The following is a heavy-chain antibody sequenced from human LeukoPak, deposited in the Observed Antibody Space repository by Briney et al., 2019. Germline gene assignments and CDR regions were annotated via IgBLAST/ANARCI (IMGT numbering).Heavy chain of an antibody. CDR3: ARDLSLLPSYMDV. J-gene: IGHJ6*03. D-gene: IGHD3-16*01. V-gene: IGHV3-20*04. Sequence: GGSPRLSCAASGFTFDDYGMSWVRQAPGKGLEWVSGINWKGGSTAYADSVKGRFTISRDNAMNSLYLQMNSLRAEDTALYYCARDLSLLPSYMDVWGKGTTVTVSS. CDR1: GFTFDDYG. CDR2: INWKGGST.